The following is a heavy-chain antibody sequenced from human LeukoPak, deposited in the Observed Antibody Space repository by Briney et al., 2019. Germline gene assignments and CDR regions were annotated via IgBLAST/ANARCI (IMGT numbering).Heavy chain of an antibody. CDR2: IYYSGST. CDR1: GDSVSSNSAA. J-gene: IGHJ5*02. D-gene: IGHD1-26*01. V-gene: IGHV4-61*01. CDR3: AGRIGGMNWFDP. Sequence: SQTLSLTCAISGDSVSSNSAAWSWIRQPPGKGLEWIGYIYYSGSTNYNPSLKSRVTISVDTSKNQFSLKLSSVTAADTAVYYCAGRIGGMNWFDPWGQGTLVTVSS.